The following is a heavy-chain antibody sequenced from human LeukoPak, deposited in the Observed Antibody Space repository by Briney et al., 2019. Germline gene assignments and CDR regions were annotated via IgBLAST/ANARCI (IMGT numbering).Heavy chain of an antibody. CDR3: ARGGAGYCSSTSCLFDY. CDR1: GYTFTSYG. V-gene: IGHV1-46*01. Sequence: ASVKVSCKASGYTFTSYGISWVRQAPGQGLEWMGIINPSGGSTSYAQKFQGRVTMTRDTSTSTVYMELSSLRSEDTAVYYCARGGAGYCSSTSCLFDYWGQGTLVTVSS. D-gene: IGHD2-2*03. J-gene: IGHJ4*02. CDR2: INPSGGST.